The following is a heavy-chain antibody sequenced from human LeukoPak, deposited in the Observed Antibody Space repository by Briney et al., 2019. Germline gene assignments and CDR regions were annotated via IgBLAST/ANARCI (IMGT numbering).Heavy chain of an antibody. Sequence: SKTLSLTCAVYGGSFSGYYCSWIRQPPGKGLEWIGEINHSGSTNYNPSLKSRVTMSVDTSKNQFSLKLSSVTAADTAVYYCARHAGGIAAAGTRPFDYWGQGTLVTVSS. CDR1: GGSFSGYY. CDR2: INHSGST. V-gene: IGHV4-34*01. D-gene: IGHD6-13*01. CDR3: ARHAGGIAAAGTRPFDY. J-gene: IGHJ4*02.